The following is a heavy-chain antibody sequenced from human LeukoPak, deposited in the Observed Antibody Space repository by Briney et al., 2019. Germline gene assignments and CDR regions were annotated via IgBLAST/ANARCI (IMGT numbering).Heavy chain of an antibody. J-gene: IGHJ4*02. CDR1: GFTFSSYA. Sequence: PGGSLRLSCAASGFTFSSYAMSWVRQAPRKGLEWVSGISGSGGSTYYGDSVKGRFTISRDNSKNTLYLQMNSLRAEDTAVYYCAIDGDWGNYWGQGTLVTVSS. V-gene: IGHV3-23*01. CDR3: AIDGDWGNY. D-gene: IGHD4-17*01. CDR2: ISGSGGST.